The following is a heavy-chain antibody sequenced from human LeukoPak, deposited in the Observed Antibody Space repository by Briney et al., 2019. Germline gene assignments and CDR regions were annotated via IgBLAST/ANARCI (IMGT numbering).Heavy chain of an antibody. CDR1: GYTFTSYG. CDR3: ARDRMYCSGGSCSPTRDY. V-gene: IGHV1-18*01. J-gene: IGHJ4*02. D-gene: IGHD2-15*01. Sequence: ASVKVSCKASGYTFTSYGISWVRQAPGQGLEWMGWISAYNGNTNYAQKLQGRVTMTTDTSTSTAYMELRSLRSDDTAVYYCARDRMYCSGGSCSPTRDYWGQGTLVTVSS. CDR2: ISAYNGNT.